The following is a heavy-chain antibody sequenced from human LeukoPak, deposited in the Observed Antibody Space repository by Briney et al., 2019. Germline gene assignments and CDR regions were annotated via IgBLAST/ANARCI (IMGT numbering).Heavy chain of an antibody. CDR3: ARVYYDSTGYPGGIDC. CDR2: LSSDGSNK. D-gene: IGHD3-22*01. Sequence: GRSLRLSCAASGFTFSSYSMHWVRQAPGKGLEWVAILSSDGSNKYYAESVKDRLTISRDNSKNTLYLQMNSLRPEDTAVYYCARVYYDSTGYPGGIDCWGHGTLVTVSS. CDR1: GFTFSSYS. J-gene: IGHJ4*01. V-gene: IGHV3-30-3*01.